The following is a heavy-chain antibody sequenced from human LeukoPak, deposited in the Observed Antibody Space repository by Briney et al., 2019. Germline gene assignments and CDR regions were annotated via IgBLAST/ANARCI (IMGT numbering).Heavy chain of an antibody. D-gene: IGHD1-26*01. CDR2: ISWDGGST. V-gene: IGHV3-43D*04. CDR1: GFTFDDYA. CDR3: AKDGGLYSGSYYIDY. Sequence: PGGFLRLSCVASGFTFDDYAMHWVRQAPGKGLEWVSLISWDGGSTYYADSVKGRFTIPRDNSKNSLYLQMNSLRAEDTALYYCAKDGGLYSGSYYIDYWGQGTLVTVSS. J-gene: IGHJ4*02.